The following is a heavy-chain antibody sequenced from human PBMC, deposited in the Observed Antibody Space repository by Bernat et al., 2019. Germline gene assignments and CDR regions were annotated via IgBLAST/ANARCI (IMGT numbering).Heavy chain of an antibody. V-gene: IGHV2-5*02. D-gene: IGHD3-10*01. Sequence: QITLKESGPTLVKPTQTPTLTCTFSGFSLTTIGLGVGWIRQPPGKALEWLALIYWDDDKRSSPSLRNRLTISKDTSKNQVVLTLANVDPVDTATYYCARGLYYASGTYSISRPFDSWGQGILVTVSS. CDR1: GFSLTTIGLG. CDR3: ARGLYYASGTYSISRPFDS. CDR2: IYWDDDK. J-gene: IGHJ5*01.